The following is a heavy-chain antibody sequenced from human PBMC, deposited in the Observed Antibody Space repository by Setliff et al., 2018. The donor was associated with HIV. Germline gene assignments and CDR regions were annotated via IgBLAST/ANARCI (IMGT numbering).Heavy chain of an antibody. CDR2: IYTSGTT. V-gene: IGHV4-4*09. Sequence: SETLSLTCTVSGGSISSYYWGWIRQPPGKGLEWIGYIYTSGTTEYNPSLDSRVTISVDTSKNQFSLKVNSVTAADTAVYYCARSPRIGVAGEFGYWGQGTLVTVSS. CDR3: ARSPRIGVAGEFGY. CDR1: GGSISSYY. D-gene: IGHD6-19*01. J-gene: IGHJ4*02.